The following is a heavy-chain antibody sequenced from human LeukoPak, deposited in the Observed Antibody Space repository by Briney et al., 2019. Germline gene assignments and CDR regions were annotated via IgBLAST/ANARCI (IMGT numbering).Heavy chain of an antibody. CDR2: ISSGSNYI. Sequence: GGSLRLSCAASGFTFSSYTMNWVRQAPGKGLEWVSCISSGSNYIYYANSVKGRFTISRDNAQNSLYLQMNSLRAEGTAVYYCARPYYGDYGGGYWGQGTLVTVSS. CDR3: ARPYYGDYGGGY. J-gene: IGHJ4*02. V-gene: IGHV3-21*01. D-gene: IGHD4-17*01. CDR1: GFTFSSYT.